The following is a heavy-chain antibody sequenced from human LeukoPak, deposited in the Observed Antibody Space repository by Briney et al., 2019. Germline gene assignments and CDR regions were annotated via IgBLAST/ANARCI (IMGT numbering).Heavy chain of an antibody. V-gene: IGHV4-61*01. J-gene: IGHJ5*02. Sequence: SETLSLTCTVSGGSVSSGSYYWSWIRQPPGKGLEWIGYIYYSGSTNYNPSLKSRVTISVDTSKNQFSLKLSSVTAADTAVYYCAREIGKYGDYQRGNWFDPWGQGTLVTVSS. CDR2: IYYSGST. CDR3: AREIGKYGDYQRGNWFDP. D-gene: IGHD4-17*01. CDR1: GGSVSSGSYY.